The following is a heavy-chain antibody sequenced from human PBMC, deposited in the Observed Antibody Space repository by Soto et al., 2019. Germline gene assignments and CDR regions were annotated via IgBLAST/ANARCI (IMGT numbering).Heavy chain of an antibody. CDR1: GGSISSGDYY. CDR3: ARVGGFGATTIDY. J-gene: IGHJ4*02. V-gene: IGHV4-30-4*01. D-gene: IGHD3-10*01. CDR2: IYCSGST. Sequence: SETLSLTCTVSGGSISSGDYYWSWIRQPPGKGLEWIGYIYCSGSTYYNPSLKSRVTISVDTSKNQFSLKLSSVTAADTAVYYCARVGGFGATTIDYWGQGTLVTVSS.